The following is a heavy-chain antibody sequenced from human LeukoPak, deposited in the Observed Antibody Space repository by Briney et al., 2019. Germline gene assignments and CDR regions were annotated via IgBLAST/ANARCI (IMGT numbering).Heavy chain of an antibody. J-gene: IGHJ3*02. CDR2: INPGDSDT. CDR1: GYNFTTYW. D-gene: IGHD3-10*01. V-gene: IGHV5-51*01. Sequence: GESLKISCKASGYNFTTYWIGWVRQMPGKGLEWMGIINPGDSDTRYSPSFEGQVTISADKSISTAYLQWSSLRSEDTAVYYCAREGITMVRGAQTDAFDIWGQGTMVTVSS. CDR3: AREGITMVRGAQTDAFDI.